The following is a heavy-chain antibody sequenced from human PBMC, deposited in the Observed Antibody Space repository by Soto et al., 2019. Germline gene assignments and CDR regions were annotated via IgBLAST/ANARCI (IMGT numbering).Heavy chain of an antibody. CDR3: QITPGSEVTGTDY. Sequence: PGGSLRLSCVASGFTFSNYALSWVRQAPGKGLEWVSAISGSGGSTYYADSVKGRFTISRDNSKNTLYLQMNSLRAGDTAIYYCQITPGSEVTGTDYWGQGTLVTVSS. J-gene: IGHJ4*02. CDR1: GFTFSNYA. V-gene: IGHV3-23*01. D-gene: IGHD2-21*02. CDR2: ISGSGGST.